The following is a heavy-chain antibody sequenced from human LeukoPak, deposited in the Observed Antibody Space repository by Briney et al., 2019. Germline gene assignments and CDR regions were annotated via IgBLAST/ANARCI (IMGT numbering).Heavy chain of an antibody. V-gene: IGHV1-18*01. CDR2: ISAYNGNT. CDR3: AREDIVVVPAATPYYFDY. J-gene: IGHJ4*02. D-gene: IGHD2-2*01. Sequence: ASVKVSCKASGYTFTSYGISWVRQAPGQGLEWMGWISAYNGNTNYAQKLQGRVTMTTDTSTSTAYMELRCLRSDDTAVYYCAREDIVVVPAATPYYFDYWGQGTLVTVSS. CDR1: GYTFTSYG.